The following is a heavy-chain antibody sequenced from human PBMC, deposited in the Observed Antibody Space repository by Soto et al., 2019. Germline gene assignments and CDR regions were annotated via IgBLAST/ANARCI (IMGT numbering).Heavy chain of an antibody. CDR3: AREGTYGDSSFDC. J-gene: IGHJ4*02. D-gene: IGHD4-17*01. V-gene: IGHV3-11*06. CDR2: IRGYDNYT. CDR1: GFTFSDYH. Sequence: GGSLRLSCATSGFTFSDYHMSWIRQPPGKGLEWISYIRGYDNYTSYADSVKGRFTISRDNALDTLYLQINNLRTEDTALYFCAREGTYGDSSFDCWGQGILVTVSS.